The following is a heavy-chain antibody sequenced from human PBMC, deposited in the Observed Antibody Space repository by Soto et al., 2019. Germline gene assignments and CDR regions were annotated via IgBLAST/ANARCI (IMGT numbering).Heavy chain of an antibody. Sequence: ASVKVSCKASGYTFTSYGISWVRQAPGQGLEWMGWISAYNGNTNYAQKLQGRVTMTTDTSTSTAYMELRSLRSDDTAVYYCARANILWFGELWYWFDPWGQGTLVTVSS. V-gene: IGHV1-18*01. CDR1: GYTFTSYG. CDR2: ISAYNGNT. CDR3: ARANILWFGELWYWFDP. J-gene: IGHJ5*02. D-gene: IGHD3-10*01.